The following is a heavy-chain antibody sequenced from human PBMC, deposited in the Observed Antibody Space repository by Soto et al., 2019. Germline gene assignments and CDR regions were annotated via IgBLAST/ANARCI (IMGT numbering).Heavy chain of an antibody. Sequence: ASVKVSCKASGYTFTSYGISWVRQAPGQGLEWMGWISAYNGNTNYAQKLQGRVTMTTDTSTSTAYMELRSLRSAADTAVYYCARDYLAVTTPSYKYYYYYGMDVWGQGTTVTVSS. CDR3: ARDYLAVTTPSYKYYYYYGMDV. CDR2: ISAYNGNT. J-gene: IGHJ6*02. D-gene: IGHD2-21*02. CDR1: GYTFTSYG. V-gene: IGHV1-18*01.